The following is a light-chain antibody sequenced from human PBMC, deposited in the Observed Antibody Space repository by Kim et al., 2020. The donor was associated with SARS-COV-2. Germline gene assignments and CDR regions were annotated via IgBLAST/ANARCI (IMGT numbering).Light chain of an antibody. V-gene: IGKV3-11*01. Sequence: LPPEETATPSCGASQSVSSNLAWYQQKPGQAPRLLIYDASNRAPGIPARFSGSGSGTDFSLTISSLEFEDSAVYYCQQRSDWPITFGQGTRLEIK. CDR2: DAS. CDR1: QSVSSN. J-gene: IGKJ5*01. CDR3: QQRSDWPIT.